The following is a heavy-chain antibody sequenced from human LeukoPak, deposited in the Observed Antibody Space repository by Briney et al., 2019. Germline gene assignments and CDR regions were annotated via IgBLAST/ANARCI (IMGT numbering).Heavy chain of an antibody. CDR3: ANDKKFGVVSDY. D-gene: IGHD3-3*01. CDR1: GFTFSSYA. J-gene: IGHJ4*02. Sequence: GGSLRLSCAASGFTFSSYAMSWVRQAPGKGLEWVSAISGSGGSTYYADSVKGRFTISRDNSKNTLYLQMNSLRAEDTAVYYCANDKKFGVVSDYWGQGTLVTVSS. V-gene: IGHV3-23*01. CDR2: ISGSGGST.